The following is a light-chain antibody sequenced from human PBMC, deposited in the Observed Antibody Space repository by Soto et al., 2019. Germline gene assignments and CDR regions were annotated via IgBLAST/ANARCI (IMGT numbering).Light chain of an antibody. CDR3: QKYNSAPPFT. J-gene: IGKJ3*01. V-gene: IGKV1-27*01. CDR2: AAS. Sequence: DIQMTQSPSSLSASVGDRGTITCRASQGISNYLAWYQQKPGKVPKLLIHAASTLQSGVPSRFSGSGSGTDFTLTISSLQPEDVATYYCQKYNSAPPFTFGPGTKVDIK. CDR1: QGISNY.